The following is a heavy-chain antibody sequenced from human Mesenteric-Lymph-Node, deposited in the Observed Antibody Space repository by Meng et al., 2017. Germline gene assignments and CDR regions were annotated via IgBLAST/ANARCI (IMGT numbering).Heavy chain of an antibody. D-gene: IGHD3-22*01. V-gene: IGHV1-2*02. CDR1: GYTFTAYY. Sequence: QVQLVQSGAEVKKPGASVKVSCKASGYTFTAYYIHWVRQAPGQGPEWRGGINLNGGGTNYAQKVQGRVTMTRDTTISAAQMELSSLRSDDTADYYRAAFYYDSSGYFRADYWGQGILVTVSS. CDR2: INLNGGGT. CDR3: AAFYYDSSGYFRADY. J-gene: IGHJ4*02.